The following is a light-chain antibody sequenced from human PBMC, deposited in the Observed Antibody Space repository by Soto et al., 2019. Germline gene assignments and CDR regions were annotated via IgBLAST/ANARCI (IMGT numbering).Light chain of an antibody. CDR2: GAS. Sequence: TGDQTIRSVSRRERVYLSCGASQSVSSNVAWYQQKPGQAPRLLIYGASTRATGIPARFSVSGAGRIRARSVGSPYSQDCAIYYSHAYNNWPALTSGQGTRLEIK. V-gene: IGKV3-15*01. J-gene: IGKJ5*01. CDR3: HAYNNWPALT. CDR1: QSVSSN.